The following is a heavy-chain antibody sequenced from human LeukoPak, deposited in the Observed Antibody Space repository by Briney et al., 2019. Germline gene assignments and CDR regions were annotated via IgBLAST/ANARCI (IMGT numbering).Heavy chain of an antibody. Sequence: SETLSLTCTVSGYSISSGYYWGWIRPPPGKGLEWIGSIYHSGSTYYNPSLKSRVTISVDTSKNQFSLKLSSVTAADTAVYYCARGVTEGEYSSTGGFDYWGQGTLVTVSS. CDR1: GYSISSGYY. V-gene: IGHV4-38-2*02. CDR2: IYHSGST. D-gene: IGHD6-6*01. CDR3: ARGVTEGEYSSTGGFDY. J-gene: IGHJ4*02.